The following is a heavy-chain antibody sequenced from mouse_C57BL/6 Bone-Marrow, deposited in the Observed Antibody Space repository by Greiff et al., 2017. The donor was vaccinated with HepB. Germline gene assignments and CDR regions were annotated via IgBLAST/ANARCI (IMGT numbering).Heavy chain of an antibody. Sequence: EVQLQQSGGGLVQPGGSMKLSCAASGFTFSDAWMDWVRQSPEKGLEWVAEIRNKANNHATYYAESVKGRFTISRDDSKSSVYLQMNSLRAEDTGIYYCTRRGWDGGYFDYWGQGTTLTVSS. J-gene: IGHJ2*01. CDR1: GFTFSDAW. D-gene: IGHD4-1*01. CDR3: TRRGWDGGYFDY. CDR2: IRNKANNHAT. V-gene: IGHV6-6*01.